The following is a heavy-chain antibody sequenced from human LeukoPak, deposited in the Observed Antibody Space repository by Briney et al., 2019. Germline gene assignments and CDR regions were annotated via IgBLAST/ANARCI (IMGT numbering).Heavy chain of an antibody. V-gene: IGHV1-69*04. CDR2: IIPILGIA. Sequence: GSSVKVSCKASGGTFSSYAISWVRQAPGQGLEWMGRIIPILGIANYAQKFQGRVTITADKSTSTAYMELSSLRSEDTAVYYCAREGREGFLRDYWGQGTLVTVSS. CDR1: GGTFSSYA. CDR3: AREGREGFLRDY. D-gene: IGHD3-16*01. J-gene: IGHJ4*02.